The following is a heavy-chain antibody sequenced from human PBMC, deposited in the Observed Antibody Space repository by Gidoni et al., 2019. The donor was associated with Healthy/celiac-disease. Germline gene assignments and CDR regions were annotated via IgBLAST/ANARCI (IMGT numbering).Heavy chain of an antibody. V-gene: IGHV3-30-3*01. CDR2: ISYDGSNK. CDR1: GFTFSSYA. CDR3: ARDSRYYGSGSDSWFDP. J-gene: IGHJ5*02. D-gene: IGHD3-10*01. Sequence: QVQLVESGGGVVQPGRSLRLSCAASGFTFSSYAMHWVRQAPGKGLEWVAVISYDGSNKYYADSVKGRFTISRDNSKNTLYLQMNSLRAEDTAVYYCARDSRYYGSGSDSWFDPWGQGTLVTVSS.